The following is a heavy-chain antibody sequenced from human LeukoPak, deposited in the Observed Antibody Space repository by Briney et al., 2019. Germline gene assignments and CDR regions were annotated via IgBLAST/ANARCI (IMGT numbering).Heavy chain of an antibody. D-gene: IGHD6-19*01. CDR2: INPNSGGT. J-gene: IGHJ3*02. Sequence: GASVKVSCKASGYTFTAYYMHWVRQAPGQRLEWMGWINPNSGGTNYARKFKGRVSMTRDTSISTAYMELNRLRSDDTAVYFCAKSRPGSGDGFDIWGQGTMVTVSS. V-gene: IGHV1-2*02. CDR3: AKSRPGSGDGFDI. CDR1: GYTFTAYY.